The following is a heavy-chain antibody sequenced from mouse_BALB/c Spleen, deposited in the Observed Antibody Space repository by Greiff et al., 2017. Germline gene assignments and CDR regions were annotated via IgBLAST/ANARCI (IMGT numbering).Heavy chain of an antibody. D-gene: IGHD2-3*01. CDR2: INPYNGDT. CDR3: GRENYDGYYGAY. CDR1: GYSFTVYF. J-gene: IGHJ3*01. V-gene: IGHV1-37*01. Sequence: EVQLQESGPELVKPGASVKISCKASGYSFTVYFMNWVKQSHGKSLEWIGRINPYNGDTFYNQKFKGKATLTVDKSSSTAHMELLSLTSEDSAVYYCGRENYDGYYGAYWGQGTLVTVSA.